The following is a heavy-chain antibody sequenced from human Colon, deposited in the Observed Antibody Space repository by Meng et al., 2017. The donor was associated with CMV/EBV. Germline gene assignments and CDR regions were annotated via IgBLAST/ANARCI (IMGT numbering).Heavy chain of an antibody. V-gene: IGHV3-23*01. CDR1: GFTFSNHT. CDR2: VSRSGGST. Sequence: GGSLRLSCAASGFTFSNHTMSWVRQAPGKGLEWVSVVSRSGGSTYYADSVKGRFTISRDNSKNTLYLQMNSLRAEDTAVYYCAKPYSSGWVYFDYWGRGTLVTVSS. CDR3: AKPYSSGWVYFDY. D-gene: IGHD6-19*01. J-gene: IGHJ4*02.